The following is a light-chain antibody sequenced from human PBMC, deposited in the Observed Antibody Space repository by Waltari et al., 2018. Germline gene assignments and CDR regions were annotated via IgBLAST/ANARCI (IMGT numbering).Light chain of an antibody. CDR2: DLT. CDR3: SSYTGRGTVI. CDR1: NSDIGSYSY. Sequence: QSVLTQPASVSGSPGQPITISCTGTNSDIGSYSYVSWYQQYPGKAPKLIIYDLTERPSGVSTRFAGTKSCNTASLTISGLHADDEADYFCSSYTGRGTVIFGRGTMVTIL. J-gene: IGLJ2*01. V-gene: IGLV2-14*01.